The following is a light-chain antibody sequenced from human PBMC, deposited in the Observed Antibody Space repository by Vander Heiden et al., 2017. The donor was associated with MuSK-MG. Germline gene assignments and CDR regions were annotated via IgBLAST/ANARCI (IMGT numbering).Light chain of an antibody. V-gene: IGKV1-33*01. CDR1: QDISNY. CDR2: DAS. CDR3: QQDDNLLS. Sequence: DIQMTQSPSSLSASVGDRVTITCQASQDISNYLNWYQQKPGKAPKLLIYDASKLETGVPSRFSGSGSGTDFTFTISSLQPEDIATYYWQQDDNLLSFGPGTKVDIK. J-gene: IGKJ3*01.